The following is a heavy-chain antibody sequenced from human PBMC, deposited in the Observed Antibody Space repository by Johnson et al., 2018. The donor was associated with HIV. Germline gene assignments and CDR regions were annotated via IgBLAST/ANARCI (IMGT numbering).Heavy chain of an antibody. CDR1: GFTFSDYY. J-gene: IGHJ3*02. CDR2: ISSSGSTI. CDR3: ATRDPTYRPGAFDI. V-gene: IGHV3-11*04. Sequence: QVQLVESGGGLVKPGGSLRLSCAASGFTFSDYYLSWIRQAPGKGLEWVSSISSSGSTIYYPDSVKGRFTISRDSAKNSLYLQMNSLRAEDTAVYYCATRDPTYRPGAFDIWGQGTMVTVS. D-gene: IGHD1-14*01.